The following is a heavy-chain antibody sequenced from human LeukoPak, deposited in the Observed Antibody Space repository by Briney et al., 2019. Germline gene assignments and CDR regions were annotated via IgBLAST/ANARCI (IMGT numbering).Heavy chain of an antibody. CDR2: INTNTGNP. Sequence: ASVKVSCKASGYTFTSYAMNWVRQAPGQGLEWMGWINTNTGNPTYAQGFTGRFVFSLDTSVSTAYLQISSLKAEDTAVYYCARAQPIYCSSTSCYEALANFQHWGQGTLVTVSS. CDR3: ARAQPIYCSSTSCYEALANFQH. V-gene: IGHV7-4-1*02. J-gene: IGHJ1*01. D-gene: IGHD2-2*01. CDR1: GYTFTSYA.